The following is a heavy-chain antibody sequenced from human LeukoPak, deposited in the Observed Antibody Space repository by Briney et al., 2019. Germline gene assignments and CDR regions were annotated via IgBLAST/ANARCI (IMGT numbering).Heavy chain of an antibody. CDR2: IYYSGST. Sequence: TLSLTCTVSGGSISSGGYYWSWIRQHPGKGLEWIGSIYYSGSTNYNPSLQGRVTISLDTSRNQFSLKLSSVTAADTAVYYCASGDNDPLFDYWGQGTLVTVSS. V-gene: IGHV4-31*03. CDR3: ASGDNDPLFDY. D-gene: IGHD1-1*01. CDR1: GGSISSGGYY. J-gene: IGHJ4*02.